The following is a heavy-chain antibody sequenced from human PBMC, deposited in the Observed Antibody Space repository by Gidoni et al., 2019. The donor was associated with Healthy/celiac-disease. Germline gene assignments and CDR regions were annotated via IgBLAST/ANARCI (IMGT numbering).Heavy chain of an antibody. J-gene: IGHJ4*02. CDR2: IIPILGIA. Sequence: QVQLVQSGAEVKKPGSSVKVYCKASGGTFSSYTISWVRQAPGQGLEWMGRIIPILGIANYAQKFQGRVTITADKSTSTAYMELSSLRSEDTAVYYCARGKEWLLTDYWGQGTLVTVSS. CDR1: GGTFSSYT. D-gene: IGHD6-19*01. CDR3: ARGKEWLLTDY. V-gene: IGHV1-69*02.